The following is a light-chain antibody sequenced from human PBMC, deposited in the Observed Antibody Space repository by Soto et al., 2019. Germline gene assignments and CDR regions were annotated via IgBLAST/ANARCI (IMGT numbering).Light chain of an antibody. J-gene: IGKJ1*01. CDR2: DVS. CDR1: QDIGTK. CDR3: QQYYHWRT. V-gene: IGKV3-15*01. Sequence: EIVMTQSPAILSVSPGERGTLSCRASQDIGTKLAWYQQKPGQAPSLLMYDVSTRASAAPARFSGSGSGSAFTLTISSLQSEDFAIYFCQQYYHWRTFGQGTKVQIX.